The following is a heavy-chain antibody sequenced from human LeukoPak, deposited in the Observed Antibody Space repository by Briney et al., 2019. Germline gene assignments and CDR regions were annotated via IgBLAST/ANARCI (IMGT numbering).Heavy chain of an antibody. CDR2: IKKDGSEK. CDR1: GFTFSSNW. Sequence: GGSLRLSCAASGFTFSSNWMSWVRQAPGKGLEWVANIKKDGSEKYYVDSVKGRFTISRDNAKTSLYLQMNSLRAEDTAVYYCARLALQHFDYWGQGTLVTVSS. J-gene: IGHJ4*02. V-gene: IGHV3-7*01. D-gene: IGHD4-11*01. CDR3: ARLALQHFDY.